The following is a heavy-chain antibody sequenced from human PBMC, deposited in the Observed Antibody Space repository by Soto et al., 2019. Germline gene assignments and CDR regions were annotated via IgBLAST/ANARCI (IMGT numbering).Heavy chain of an antibody. CDR1: GGSISSGGYY. Sequence: SETLSLTCTVSGGSISSGGYYWSWIRQHPGKGLEWIGYIYYSGSTYYNPSLKSRVTISVDTSKNQFSLKLSSVTAADTAVYYCARGSPAGGYYYYYYMDVWGKGTTVTVSS. CDR3: ARGSPAGGYYYYYYMDV. V-gene: IGHV4-31*03. J-gene: IGHJ6*03. D-gene: IGHD6-25*01. CDR2: IYYSGST.